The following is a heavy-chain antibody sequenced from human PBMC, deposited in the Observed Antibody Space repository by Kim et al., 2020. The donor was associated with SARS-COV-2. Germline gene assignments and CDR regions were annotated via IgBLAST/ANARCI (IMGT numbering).Heavy chain of an antibody. V-gene: IGHV5-51*01. Sequence: GESLKISCKGSGYTFTTYWIAWVRQMPGKGLEWMGIIYPGDSDTRYSPSFQGQVTISADKSITTAYLQWSSLKASDTAIYYCARQTPTAINAFDIWGQGT. CDR2: IYPGDSDT. D-gene: IGHD2-2*02. CDR3: ARQTPTAINAFDI. CDR1: GYTFTTYW. J-gene: IGHJ3*02.